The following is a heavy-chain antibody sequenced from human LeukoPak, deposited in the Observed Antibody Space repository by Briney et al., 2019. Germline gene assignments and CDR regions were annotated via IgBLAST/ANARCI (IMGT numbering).Heavy chain of an antibody. CDR3: ARREQPTTSSHVLTGRLNVFAI. D-gene: IGHD3-9*01. CDR2: MNPNSGNT. Sequence: ASVKVSCKASGYTFTSYDINWVRQATGQGLEWMGWMNPNSGNTGYAQKFQGRVTMTRDTSITTAYMELSSLRSEDTAVYYCARREQPTTSSHVLTGRLNVFAIWGQGTMVTVSS. J-gene: IGHJ3*02. CDR1: GYTFTSYD. V-gene: IGHV1-8*01.